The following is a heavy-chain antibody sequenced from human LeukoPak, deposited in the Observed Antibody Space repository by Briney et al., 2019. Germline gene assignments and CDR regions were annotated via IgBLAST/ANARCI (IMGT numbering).Heavy chain of an antibody. V-gene: IGHV4-38-2*02. J-gene: IGHJ3*02. CDR3: ARAGGHYDSSGYLTFDI. CDR2: IYHSGST. D-gene: IGHD3-22*01. Sequence: KPSEALSLTCTVSGYSINSGYYWGWIRQPPGKGLEWIGSIYHSGSTYYNPSLKSRVTISVDTSKNQFSLKLSSVTAADTAVYYCARAGGHYDSSGYLTFDIWGQGTMVTVSS. CDR1: GYSINSGYY.